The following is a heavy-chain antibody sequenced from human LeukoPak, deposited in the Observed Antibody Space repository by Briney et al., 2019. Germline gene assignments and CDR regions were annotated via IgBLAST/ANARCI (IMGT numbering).Heavy chain of an antibody. D-gene: IGHD6-13*01. CDR3: ARDSVSRAAGLRY. J-gene: IGHJ4*02. Sequence: SETLSLTCTVSGGSISSYYWSWIRQPPGKGLEWIGEINHSGSTNYNPSLKSRVTISVDTSKNQFSLKLSSVTAADTAVYYCARDSVSRAAGLRYWGQGTLVTVSS. CDR1: GGSISSYY. CDR2: INHSGST. V-gene: IGHV4-34*01.